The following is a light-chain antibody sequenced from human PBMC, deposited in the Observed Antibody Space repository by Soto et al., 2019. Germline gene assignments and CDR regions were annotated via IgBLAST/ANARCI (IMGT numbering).Light chain of an antibody. CDR2: DTT. V-gene: IGLV7-46*01. CDR3: LLSYNGPYV. Sequence: QAVVTQEPSLTVSPGGTVTLTCGSSTGAVTNGHYPYWFQQKPGQAPRTLIYDTTNRHSWTPARFSGSLLGGKAALTLSGAPPQDQDAYHCLLSYNGPYVFGTGTKVTVL. J-gene: IGLJ1*01. CDR1: TGAVTNGHY.